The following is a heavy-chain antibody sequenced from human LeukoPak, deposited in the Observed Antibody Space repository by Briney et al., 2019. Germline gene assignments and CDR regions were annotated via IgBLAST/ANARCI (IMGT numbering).Heavy chain of an antibody. J-gene: IGHJ4*02. CDR1: GYTFTDYF. V-gene: IGHV1-2*02. D-gene: IGHD2-8*02. Sequence: ASVKVSCKASGYTFTDYFMHWVRQAPGQGLEWMGWINPNSGGTHYAQKFQGRVTMTRDTSISTAYMELSRLRSDDTAVYYCAREESGGYFDYWGQGTLVTVSS. CDR2: INPNSGGT. CDR3: AREESGGYFDY.